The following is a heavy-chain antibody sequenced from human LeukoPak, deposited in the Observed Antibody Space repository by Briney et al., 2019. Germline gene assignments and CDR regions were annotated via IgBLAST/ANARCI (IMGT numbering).Heavy chain of an antibody. CDR3: ARWGGSYYPAFYMDV. J-gene: IGHJ6*03. D-gene: IGHD1-26*01. Sequence: GASVKVSCKASGYTSTSYDINWVRQATGQGLEWMGWMNPNSGNTGYAQKFQGRVTITRNTSISTAYMELSSLRSEDTAVYYCARWGGSYYPAFYMDVWGKGTTVTVSS. V-gene: IGHV1-8*03. CDR1: GYTSTSYD. CDR2: MNPNSGNT.